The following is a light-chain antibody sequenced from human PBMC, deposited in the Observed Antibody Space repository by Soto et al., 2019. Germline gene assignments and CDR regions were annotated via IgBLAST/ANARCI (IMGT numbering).Light chain of an antibody. V-gene: IGKV1-5*03. CDR1: QSISTY. Sequence: DIQMTQSHSTLSASVGDRVTITCRASQSISTYLAWYQQKPGKAPKLLIYKASSLESGVPSRFSGSGSETEFTLTISSLQPDDFASYYCQQYNSYRWTFGLGTKVE. CDR3: QQYNSYRWT. J-gene: IGKJ1*01. CDR2: KAS.